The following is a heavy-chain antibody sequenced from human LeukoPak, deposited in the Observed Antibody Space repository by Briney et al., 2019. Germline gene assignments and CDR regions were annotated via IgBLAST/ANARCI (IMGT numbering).Heavy chain of an antibody. J-gene: IGHJ5*02. V-gene: IGHV3-33*01. CDR2: IWYDGSNK. CDR3: ARDGYYDFWSGYPSNWFDP. D-gene: IGHD3-3*01. CDR1: GFTFSSYG. Sequence: TGGSLRLSCVASGFTFSSYGMHWVRQAPGKGLEWVAVIWYDGSNKYYADSVKGRFTISRDNSKNTLYLQMNSLRAEDTAVYYCARDGYYDFWSGYPSNWFDPWGQGTLVTVSS.